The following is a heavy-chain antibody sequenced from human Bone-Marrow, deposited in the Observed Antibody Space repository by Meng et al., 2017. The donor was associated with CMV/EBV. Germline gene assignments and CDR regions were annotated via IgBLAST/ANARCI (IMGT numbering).Heavy chain of an antibody. CDR2: INHSGST. J-gene: IGHJ6*02. Sequence: SETLSLTCAVYGGSFSGYYWSWIRQPPGKGLEWIGEINHSGSTNYNPSLKSRVTISVDTSKNQFSLKLSSVTAADTAVYSCARGRGAARVTYYYYYGMDVCGQGTTITVSS. CDR1: GGSFSGYY. D-gene: IGHD6-6*01. CDR3: ARGRGAARVTYYYYYGMDV. V-gene: IGHV4-34*01.